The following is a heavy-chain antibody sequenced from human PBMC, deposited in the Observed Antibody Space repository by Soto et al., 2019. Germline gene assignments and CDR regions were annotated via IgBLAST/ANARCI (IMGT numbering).Heavy chain of an antibody. CDR3: ARDSVYGSGSSLNHYLEY. Sequence: EEQLVASGGGLVQPGGSLRLSCEASGFTLGSYWMSWVRQAPGKGLEWLATIKTDASEKKYVDSVKGRFTMSRDNAKNSLYLQMDSLRAEDTAVYYCARDSVYGSGSSLNHYLEYWGHGTLVTVSS. D-gene: IGHD3-10*01. CDR2: IKTDASEK. J-gene: IGHJ4*01. V-gene: IGHV3-7*01. CDR1: GFTLGSYW.